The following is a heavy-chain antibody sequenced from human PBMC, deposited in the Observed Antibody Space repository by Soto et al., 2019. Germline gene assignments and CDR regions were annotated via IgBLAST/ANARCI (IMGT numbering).Heavy chain of an antibody. D-gene: IGHD3-3*01. V-gene: IGHV3-74*01. CDR3: AKDVLRFLEWLAFYGMDV. Sequence: GGSLRLSCAASGFTFSSYWMYWVRQVPGKGLVWVSRINSDGSNKYYADSVKGRFTISRDNSKNTLYLQMNSLRAEDTAVYYCAKDVLRFLEWLAFYGMDVWGQGTTVTVSS. J-gene: IGHJ6*02. CDR1: GFTFSSYW. CDR2: INSDGSNK.